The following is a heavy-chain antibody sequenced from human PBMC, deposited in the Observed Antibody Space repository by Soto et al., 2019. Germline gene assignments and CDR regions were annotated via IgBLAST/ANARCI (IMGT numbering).Heavy chain of an antibody. V-gene: IGHV3-21*01. D-gene: IGHD5-12*01. Sequence: EVQLVESGGGLVKPGGSLRLSCAASGFTFSDYSMNWLRQAPGKGLEWVSSISPSSSYIYYADSVKGRFTISRDNAKNSLHLQMNSLRAEDTAVYYCASQRAYSGYGEGYWGQGTLVTVSS. CDR2: ISPSSSYI. CDR3: ASQRAYSGYGEGY. J-gene: IGHJ4*02. CDR1: GFTFSDYS.